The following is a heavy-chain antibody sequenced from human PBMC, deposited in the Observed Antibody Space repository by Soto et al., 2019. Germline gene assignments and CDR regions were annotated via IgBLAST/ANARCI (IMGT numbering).Heavy chain of an antibody. CDR1: GFTFSSYG. CDR2: ISYDGSNK. D-gene: IGHD2-2*01. V-gene: IGHV3-30*18. CDR3: AKTKAIVVVPAAITHYGMDV. Sequence: QVQLVESGGGVVQPGRSLRLSCAASGFTFSSYGMHWVRQAPGKGLEWVAAISYDGSNKYYADSVKGRFTISRDNSKNTLYLQMNSLRAEDTAVYYCAKTKAIVVVPAAITHYGMDVWGQGTTVTVSS. J-gene: IGHJ6*02.